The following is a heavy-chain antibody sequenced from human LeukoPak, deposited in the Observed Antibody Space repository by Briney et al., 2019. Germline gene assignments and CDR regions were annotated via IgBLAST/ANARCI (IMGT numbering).Heavy chain of an antibody. D-gene: IGHD6-19*01. CDR2: IKQDGSEK. CDR3: ARDREAVAGTPDI. Sequence: GGSLRLSCAASGFTFSSYWMSWVRQAPGKGLEWVANIKQDGSEKYYVDSVKGRFAISRDNAKNSLYLQMNSLRAEDTAVYYCARDREAVAGTPDIWGQGTMVTVSS. CDR1: GFTFSSYW. V-gene: IGHV3-7*01. J-gene: IGHJ3*02.